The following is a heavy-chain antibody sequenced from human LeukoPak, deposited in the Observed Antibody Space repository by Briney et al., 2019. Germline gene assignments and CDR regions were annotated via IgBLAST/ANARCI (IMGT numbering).Heavy chain of an antibody. V-gene: IGHV3-21*04. Sequence: PGGSLRLSCEASGFTFSSYSMNWVRQAPGKGLEWVSSISSSSSYIYYADSVKGRFTISRDNAKNSLYLQMNSLRAEDTAVYYCARDLFGLHTTEGVWGKGTTVTVSS. D-gene: IGHD3-10*01. CDR2: ISSSSSYI. J-gene: IGHJ6*04. CDR3: ARDLFGLHTTEGV. CDR1: GFTFSSYS.